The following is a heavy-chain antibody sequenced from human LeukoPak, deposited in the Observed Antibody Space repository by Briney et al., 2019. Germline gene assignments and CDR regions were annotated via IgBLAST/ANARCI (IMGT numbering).Heavy chain of an antibody. J-gene: IGHJ4*02. CDR3: ARDGGIAVAPAD. CDR1: GFTLSTYW. V-gene: IGHV3-7*01. Sequence: GGSLRLSCVASGFTLSTYWMSWVRQAPGKGLEWVANIKQDGSEKYYVDSVKGRFTISRDNAKNSLYLQMSILRAEDTAVYYCARDGGIAVAPADWGQGTLVIVSS. CDR2: IKQDGSEK. D-gene: IGHD2-2*01.